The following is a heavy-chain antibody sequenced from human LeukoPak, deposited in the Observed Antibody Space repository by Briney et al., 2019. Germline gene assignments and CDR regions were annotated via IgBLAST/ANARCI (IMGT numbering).Heavy chain of an antibody. D-gene: IGHD6-13*01. J-gene: IGHJ4*02. CDR1: GGSFSAYY. CDR2: IYYSGST. Sequence: PSQTLSLTCGVYGGSFSAYYWSWIRQPPGKGLEWIGYIYYSGSTNSNPSLKSRVTISVDTSKNQFSLKLSSVTAADTAVYYCARLEYSSSWYLSYWGQGTLVTVSS. V-gene: IGHV4-59*08. CDR3: ARLEYSSSWYLSY.